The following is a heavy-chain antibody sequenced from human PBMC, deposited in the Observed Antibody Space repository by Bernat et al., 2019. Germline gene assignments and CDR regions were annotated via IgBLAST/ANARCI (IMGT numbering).Heavy chain of an antibody. Sequence: EVQLVESGGDLVKPGGSRRLSCAASGFTFSNAWMTWVRQAPGKGLEWVGRIKRKTDGGTTDYAAPVKGRFTISSDESTTTLYLHMNSLKTEDTAVYYCAPCPWGRAWSYQYYLDVWGKGTTVTVSS. CDR3: APCPWGRAWSYQYYLDV. V-gene: IGHV3-15*01. D-gene: IGHD6-19*01. J-gene: IGHJ6*03. CDR2: IKRKTDGGTT. CDR1: GFTFSNAW.